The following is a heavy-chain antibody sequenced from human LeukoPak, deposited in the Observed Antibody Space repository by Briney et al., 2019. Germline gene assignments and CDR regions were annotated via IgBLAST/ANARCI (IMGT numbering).Heavy chain of an antibody. CDR2: IYYSGST. D-gene: IGHD5-18*01. CDR3: ARENIQLWSNFDY. Sequence: SQTLSLTCTVSGGSISSGDYYWSWIRQPPGKGLEWIGYIYYSGSTYYNPSLKSRVTISVDTSKNQFSLKLSSVTAADTAVYYSARENIQLWSNFDYWGQGTLVTVSS. J-gene: IGHJ4*02. V-gene: IGHV4-30-4*01. CDR1: GGSISSGDYY.